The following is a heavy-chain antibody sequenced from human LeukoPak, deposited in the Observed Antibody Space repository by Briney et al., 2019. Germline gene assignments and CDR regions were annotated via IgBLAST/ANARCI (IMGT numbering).Heavy chain of an antibody. Sequence: ASVTVSCKVSGYTLTELSMHWVRQAPGKGLEWMGGFDPEDGETIYAQKFQGRVTMTEDTSTDTAYMELSSLRSEDTAVYYCAAVSSGWDIAFDYWGQGTLVTVSS. CDR1: GYTLTELS. CDR2: FDPEDGET. D-gene: IGHD6-25*01. CDR3: AAVSSGWDIAFDY. V-gene: IGHV1-24*01. J-gene: IGHJ4*02.